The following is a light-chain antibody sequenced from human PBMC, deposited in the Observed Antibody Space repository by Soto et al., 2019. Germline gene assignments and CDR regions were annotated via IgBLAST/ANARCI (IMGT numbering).Light chain of an antibody. CDR3: AAWDDSLSGHVV. V-gene: IGLV1-47*01. Sequence: QLVLTQPPSASVTPVQRVTISCSGSSSNIGSNYVYWYQQLPGTAPKLLIYRNNQRPSGVPDRFSGSKSGTSASLAISGLRSEDEADYYCAAWDDSLSGHVVFGGGTKLTVL. CDR1: SSNIGSNY. CDR2: RNN. J-gene: IGLJ2*01.